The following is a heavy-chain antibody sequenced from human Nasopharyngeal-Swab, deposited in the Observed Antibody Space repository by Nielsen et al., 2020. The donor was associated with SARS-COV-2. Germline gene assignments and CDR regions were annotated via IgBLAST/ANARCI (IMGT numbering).Heavy chain of an antibody. CDR2: IKQDGSEK. J-gene: IGHJ2*01. CDR1: GFTFSSSW. Sequence: GGSLRLSCAASGFTFSSSWMSWIRQAPGKGLEWVANIKQDGSEKYYVDSVKGRFTISRDDAKNSLYLQMNSLRAEDTAVYYCASDPYWGRGTLVTVSS. CDR3: ASDPY. V-gene: IGHV3-7*01.